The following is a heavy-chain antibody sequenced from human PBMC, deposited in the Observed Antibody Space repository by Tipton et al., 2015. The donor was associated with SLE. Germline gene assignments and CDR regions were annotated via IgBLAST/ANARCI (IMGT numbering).Heavy chain of an antibody. Sequence: TLSLTCNVSGHSISSGHYWGWIRQPPGKGLEWIGSVYHSGSTYYNPSLQSRVTISVDRSKNHFSLMLTSVTAADRAVYYCAVGSYYVHHWGQGTLVTVSS. CDR3: AVGSYYVHH. CDR1: GHSISSGHY. CDR2: VYHSGST. J-gene: IGHJ1*01. D-gene: IGHD3-10*01. V-gene: IGHV4-38-2*02.